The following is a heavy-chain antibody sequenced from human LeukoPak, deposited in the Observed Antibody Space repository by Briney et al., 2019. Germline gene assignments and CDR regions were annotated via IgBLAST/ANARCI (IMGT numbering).Heavy chain of an antibody. CDR2: IIPIFGTA. J-gene: IGHJ4*02. V-gene: IGHV1-69*13. D-gene: IGHD2-2*01. CDR3: AARPGCSSTSCYVVY. CDR1: GGTFSSYA. Sequence: SVKVSCQASGGTFSSYAISWVLQAPGQGLEWMVEIIPIFGTANYAQKFQGRVTITADESTSTAYMELSSLRSEDTAVYYCAARPGCSSTSCYVVYWGQGTLVTVSS.